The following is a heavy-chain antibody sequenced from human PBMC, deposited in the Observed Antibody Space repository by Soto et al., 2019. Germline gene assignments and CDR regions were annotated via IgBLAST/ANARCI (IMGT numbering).Heavy chain of an antibody. J-gene: IGHJ4*02. V-gene: IGHV3-48*03. D-gene: IGHD6-13*01. CDR2: ISSSGSTI. CDR3: ARDSSRWSLDY. Sequence: GGSLRLSCAASGFTFSTFEMNWVRQAPGKGLEWVSYISSSGSTIYYADSVKGRFTISRDNAKNSLYLQMNSLRVEDAAVYYCARDSSRWSLDYWGQGTLVTVSS. CDR1: GFTFSTFE.